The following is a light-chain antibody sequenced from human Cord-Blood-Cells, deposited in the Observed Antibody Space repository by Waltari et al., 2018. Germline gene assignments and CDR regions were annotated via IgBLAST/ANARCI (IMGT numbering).Light chain of an antibody. J-gene: IGLJ2*01. Sequence: QSALTQPRSVSGSPGQSVTISCTGTSSDVGGYNYVSWYQQHPGKAPKLMIYDVSKRPSGVPDRFSGSKSGNPASLTISGLQAEDEADYYCCSYAGTDVVFGGGTKLTVL. V-gene: IGLV2-11*01. CDR1: SSDVGGYNY. CDR2: DVS. CDR3: CSYAGTDVV.